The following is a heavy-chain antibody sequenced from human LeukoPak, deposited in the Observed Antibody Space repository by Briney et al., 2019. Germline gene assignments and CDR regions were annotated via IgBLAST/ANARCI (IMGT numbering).Heavy chain of an antibody. D-gene: IGHD6-13*01. CDR1: GYIFTTYW. Sequence: GESLKISCTGSGYIFTTYWIAWVRQMPGKGLEWMGIIYPGDSDTRYSPSFQGQVTISADKSISTAYLQWSSLRASDTAMYYCARAASGNLPHDYWGQGTLVTVSS. V-gene: IGHV5-51*01. CDR2: IYPGDSDT. J-gene: IGHJ4*02. CDR3: ARAASGNLPHDY.